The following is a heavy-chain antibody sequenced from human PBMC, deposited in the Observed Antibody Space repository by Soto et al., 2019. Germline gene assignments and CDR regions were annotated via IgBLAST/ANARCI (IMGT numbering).Heavy chain of an antibody. CDR1: GYTFTSYG. V-gene: IGHV1-18*04. CDR2: ISAYNGNT. CDR3: AREYSSSWYWWYYSMDV. Sequence: ASVKVSCKASGYTFTSYGISWVRQAPGQGLEWMGWISAYNGNTNYAQKLQGRVTMTTDTSTSTAYMELRSLRSDDTAVYYCAREYSSSWYWWYYSMDVWGQGTTVTVSS. J-gene: IGHJ6*02. D-gene: IGHD6-13*01.